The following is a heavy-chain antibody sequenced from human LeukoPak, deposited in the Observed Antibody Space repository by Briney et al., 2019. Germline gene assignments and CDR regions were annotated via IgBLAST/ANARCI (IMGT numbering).Heavy chain of an antibody. J-gene: IGHJ6*02. CDR2: IYYSGST. D-gene: IGHD1-26*01. V-gene: IGHV4-59*01. Sequence: PSETLSLTCTVSGGSISTYYWNWIRQPPGKGLEWIGYIYYSGSTNYNPSLKSRVTISVDMSKNQFSLKLSSVTAADTAVYYCARVGGSNYYYYGMDVWGQGTTVTVSS. CDR1: GGSISTYY. CDR3: ARVGGSNYYYYGMDV.